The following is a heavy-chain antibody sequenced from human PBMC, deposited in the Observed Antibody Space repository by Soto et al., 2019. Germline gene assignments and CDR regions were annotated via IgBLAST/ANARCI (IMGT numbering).Heavy chain of an antibody. D-gene: IGHD2-15*01. CDR1: GYSFASYW. V-gene: IGHV5-51*01. J-gene: IGHJ6*02. CDR3: ARHVGGADYYYYGMDV. CDR2: IYPGDSDT. Sequence: PGESLKISCKGSGYSFASYWIGWVRQMPGKGLEWMGIIYPGDSDTRYSPSFQGQVTISADKSISTAYLQWSSLKASDTAMYYCARHVGGADYYYYGMDVWGQGTTVTVSS.